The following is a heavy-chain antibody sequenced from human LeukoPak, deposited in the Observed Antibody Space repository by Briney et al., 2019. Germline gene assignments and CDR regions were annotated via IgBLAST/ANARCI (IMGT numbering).Heavy chain of an antibody. CDR1: GDSISSYY. CDR3: ARRPAAAGNWFDP. J-gene: IGHJ5*02. V-gene: IGHV4-59*01. CDR2: IYYSGST. D-gene: IGHD6-13*01. Sequence: PSETLSLTCTVSGDSISSYYWSWIRQPPGKGLEWIGYIYYSGSTYCNPSLKSRVTISVDTSKNQFSLKLSSVTAADTAVYYCARRPAAAGNWFDPWGQGTLVTVSS.